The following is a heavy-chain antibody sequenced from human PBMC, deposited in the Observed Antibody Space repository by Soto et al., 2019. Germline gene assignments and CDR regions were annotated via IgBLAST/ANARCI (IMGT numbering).Heavy chain of an antibody. V-gene: IGHV1-2*02. D-gene: IGHD3-3*01. CDR2: INPNSGGT. J-gene: IGHJ4*02. Sequence: ASVKVSFRASGYTLSGHYMHWVRQAPGQWREWVGCINPNSGGTKYAEDFQGRITMTRDTSISTAYMEMSRLRSDDTALYYCARGGFWSTYYTSPSDYWGQGTLVTVSS. CDR3: ARGGFWSTYYTSPSDY. CDR1: GYTLSGHY.